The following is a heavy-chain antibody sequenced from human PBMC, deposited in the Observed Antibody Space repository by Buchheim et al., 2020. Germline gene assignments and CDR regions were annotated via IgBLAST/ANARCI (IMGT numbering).Heavy chain of an antibody. Sequence: QVQQVQSGAEVKTPGASVKVSCKASGYTVTSYDINWVRQATGRGLEWMGWMNPNSGNTGYAQKFQGRVTMTRDTSISTVYMELSSLRSEDTAVYYCAREVSMIRGLFNYWGQGTL. V-gene: IGHV1-8*01. CDR2: MNPNSGNT. CDR3: AREVSMIRGLFNY. CDR1: GYTVTSYD. D-gene: IGHD3-10*01. J-gene: IGHJ4*02.